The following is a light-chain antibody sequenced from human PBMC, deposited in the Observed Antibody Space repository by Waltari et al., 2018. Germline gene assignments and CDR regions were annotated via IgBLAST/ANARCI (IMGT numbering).Light chain of an antibody. Sequence: QSALTQPASVSGTPGQSIPISSSGPPSDVRSYDLVSWYQQHPGEAPKLLICEVFKRPPDTSSRFSGAKSGSTASLTISGLQPEDEADYYCCSYAGRGTYVFGSGTKVTVL. J-gene: IGLJ1*01. CDR2: EVF. CDR1: PSDVRSYDL. V-gene: IGLV2-23*02. CDR3: CSYAGRGTYV.